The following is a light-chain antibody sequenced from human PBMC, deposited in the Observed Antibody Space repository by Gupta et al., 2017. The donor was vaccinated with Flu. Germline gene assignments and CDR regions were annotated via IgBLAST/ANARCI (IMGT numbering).Light chain of an antibody. J-gene: IGKJ1*01. Sequence: DIVMTESTLSLPVTPSQPASISCRSSQSILHSNGYNYLDWYLQKPGQSPQLLIYLGSNRASGVPDRFSGSGSGTDFTLKISRVEAEDVGGYYCMQALQTPPTFGQGTKVEIK. CDR2: LGS. CDR1: QSILHSNGYNY. V-gene: IGKV2-28*01. CDR3: MQALQTPPT.